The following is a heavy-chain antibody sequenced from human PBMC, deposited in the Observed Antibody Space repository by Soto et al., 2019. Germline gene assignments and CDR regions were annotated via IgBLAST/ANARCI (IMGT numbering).Heavy chain of an antibody. V-gene: IGHV4-4*02. J-gene: IGHJ4*02. CDR1: GGSISSTNW. CDR3: AIYQDADPDY. CDR2: IYHSGST. Sequence: QVQLQESGPGLVKPSGTLSLTCAASGGSISSTNWWTWVRQPPGKGLEWIGEIYHSGSTNYNPSLRSRAAISVDRSKNQFSLILSSVSAADTAVYYCAIYQDADPDYWGQGTLVTVSS.